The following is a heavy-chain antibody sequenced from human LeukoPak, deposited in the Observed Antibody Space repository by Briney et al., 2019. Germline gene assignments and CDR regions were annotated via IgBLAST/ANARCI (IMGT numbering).Heavy chain of an antibody. D-gene: IGHD2-2*02. V-gene: IGHV1-2*02. Sequence: GASVKVSCKASGYTFTSYYMHWVRQAPGQGLEWMGWINPNSGGTNYAQKFQGRVTMTRDTSISTAYMELSRLRSDDTAVFYCARGCDTRCYIFDYWGQGTLVTVSS. CDR3: ARGCDTRCYIFDY. CDR2: INPNSGGT. CDR1: GYTFTSYY. J-gene: IGHJ4*02.